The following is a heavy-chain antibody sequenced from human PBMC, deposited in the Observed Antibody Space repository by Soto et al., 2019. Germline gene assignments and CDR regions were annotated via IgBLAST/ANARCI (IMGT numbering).Heavy chain of an antibody. CDR2: IYHSGST. CDR3: ARDMTLSIAAAGSFDY. V-gene: IGHV4-38-2*02. J-gene: IGHJ4*02. Sequence: PSETLSLTCAVSGYSIISGYYWGLIRQPPGKGLEWIGSIYHSGSTYYNPSLKSRVTISVDTSKNQFSLKLSSVTAADTAVYYCARDMTLSIAAAGSFDYWGQGTLVTVSS. CDR1: GYSIISGYY. D-gene: IGHD6-13*01.